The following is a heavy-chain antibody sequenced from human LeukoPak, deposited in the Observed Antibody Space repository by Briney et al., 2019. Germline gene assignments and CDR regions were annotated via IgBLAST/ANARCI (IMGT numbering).Heavy chain of an antibody. CDR1: GGSFSSYA. Sequence: SVKVSCKASGGSFSSYAISWVRQAPGQGLEWMGAFIPRFGTAIYAQQFQGRVTITRDESTSTACMELSSLRFEDTAVYYCARHSSMTETYYYKMDVWGKGTTVTVSS. J-gene: IGHJ6*03. CDR3: ARHSSMTETYYYKMDV. V-gene: IGHV1-69*05. CDR2: FIPRFGTA.